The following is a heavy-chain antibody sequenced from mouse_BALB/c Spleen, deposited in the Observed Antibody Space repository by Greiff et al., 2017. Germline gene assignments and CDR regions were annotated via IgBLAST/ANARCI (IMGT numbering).Heavy chain of an antibody. CDR3: ARDHRGY. Sequence: QVQLQQSGAELARPGASVKLSCKASGYTFTDYYINWVKQRTGQGLEWIGEIYPGSGNTYYNEKFKGKATLTADKSSSTAYMQLSSLTSEDSAVYFCARDHRGYWGQGTTLTVSS. D-gene: IGHD3-1*01. CDR1: GYTFTDYY. J-gene: IGHJ2*01. CDR2: IYPGSGNT. V-gene: IGHV1-77*01.